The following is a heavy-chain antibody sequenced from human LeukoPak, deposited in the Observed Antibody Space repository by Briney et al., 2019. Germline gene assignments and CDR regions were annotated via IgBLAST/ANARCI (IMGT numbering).Heavy chain of an antibody. J-gene: IGHJ4*02. CDR2: INPNSGGT. V-gene: IGHV1-2*02. Sequence: ASVKVSCKASGYTFTGYYMHWVRQAPGQGLEWMGWINPNSGGTNYAQKFQGRVTMTRDTSISTAYMELSRLRSDDTAVYYCARDHYDSSGYVDYWGQGTLVTVSS. D-gene: IGHD3-22*01. CDR1: GYTFTGYY. CDR3: ARDHYDSSGYVDY.